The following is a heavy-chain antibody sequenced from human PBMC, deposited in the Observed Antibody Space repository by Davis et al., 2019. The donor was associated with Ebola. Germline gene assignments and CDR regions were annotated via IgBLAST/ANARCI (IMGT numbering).Heavy chain of an antibody. V-gene: IGHV4-34*01. CDR1: GGSFSGYY. CDR2: INHSGST. J-gene: IGHJ6*04. CDR3: ARALYGMDV. Sequence: PGGSLRLSCAVYGGSFSGYYWSWIRQPPGKGLEWIGKINHSGSTNYNPSLKSRVTISVDTSKNQFSLKLSSVTAADTAVYYCARALYGMDVWGKGTTVTVSS.